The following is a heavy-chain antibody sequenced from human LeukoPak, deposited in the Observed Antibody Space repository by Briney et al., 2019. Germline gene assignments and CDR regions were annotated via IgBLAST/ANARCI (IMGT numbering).Heavy chain of an antibody. CDR3: SRGTDAYKCGNS. Sequence: SETLSLTCAVYGGSFSGYYWTWIRQPPGKGLEWIGEIHYSGRINYNPSLKSRVTISADTSNNHFSLKMNSVTAADTAVYYCSRGTDAYKCGNSWGQGTLVTVSS. V-gene: IGHV4-34*01. J-gene: IGHJ4*02. CDR2: IHYSGRI. CDR1: GGSFSGYY. D-gene: IGHD5-24*01.